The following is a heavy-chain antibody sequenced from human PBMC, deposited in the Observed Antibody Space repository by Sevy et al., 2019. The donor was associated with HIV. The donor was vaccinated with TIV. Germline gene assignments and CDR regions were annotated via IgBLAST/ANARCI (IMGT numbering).Heavy chain of an antibody. CDR1: GFTVSGNY. V-gene: IGHV3-66*01. D-gene: IGHD3-22*01. CDR2: IDSGGST. CDR3: ARDRYYDASGYYYYYYGMDV. Sequence: GGSLRLSCEASGFTVSGNYMAWVRLAPGKGLEWVSLIDSGGSTYYADSVKGSFTISRDNAKNTLDLQMNTLRAEDTAVYFCARDRYYDASGYYYYYYGMDVWGQGTTVTVSS. J-gene: IGHJ6*02.